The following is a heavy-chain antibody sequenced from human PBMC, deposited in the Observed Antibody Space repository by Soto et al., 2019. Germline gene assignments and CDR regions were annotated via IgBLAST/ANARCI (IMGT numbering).Heavy chain of an antibody. D-gene: IGHD1-7*01. J-gene: IGHJ3*02. CDR3: ARGRGWNYVYRVAFDI. V-gene: IGHV4-31*03. Sequence: SETLSLTCTVSGGSISSGGYYWSWIRQHPGKGLEWIGYIYYSGSTYYNPSLKSRVTISVDTSKSQFSLKLSSVTAADTAVYYCARGRGWNYVYRVAFDIWGQGTMVTVSS. CDR2: IYYSGST. CDR1: GGSISSGGYY.